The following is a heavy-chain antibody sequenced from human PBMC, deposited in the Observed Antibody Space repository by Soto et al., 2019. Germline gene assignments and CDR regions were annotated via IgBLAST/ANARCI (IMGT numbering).Heavy chain of an antibody. D-gene: IGHD1-26*01. CDR1: GGTFSSYA. Sequence: ASVKVSCKASGGTFSSYAISWGRQAPGRGLEWMGGIIPIFGTANYAQKFQGRVTITADESTSTAYMELRSLRSDDTAVYYCAGDKGGSHSYWGQGTLVPVSS. V-gene: IGHV1-69*13. CDR2: IIPIFGTA. CDR3: AGDKGGSHSY. J-gene: IGHJ4*02.